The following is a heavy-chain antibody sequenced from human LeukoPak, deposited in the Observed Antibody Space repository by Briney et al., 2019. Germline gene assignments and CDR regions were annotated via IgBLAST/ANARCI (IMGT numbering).Heavy chain of an antibody. D-gene: IGHD2-2*02. CDR3: ARILRVPAAITGYYYYGMDV. CDR1: GYTFTSYD. CDR2: MNPNSGNT. J-gene: IGHJ6*02. Sequence: ASVKVSCKASGYTFTSYDINWVRQATGQGLEWMGWMNPNSGNTGYAQKFQGRVTMTRNTSISTAYMELSNLRSEDTAVYYCARILRVPAAITGYYYYGMDVWGQGTTVTVSS. V-gene: IGHV1-8*01.